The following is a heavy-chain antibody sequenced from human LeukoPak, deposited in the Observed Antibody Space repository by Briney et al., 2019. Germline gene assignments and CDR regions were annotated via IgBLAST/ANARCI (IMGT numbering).Heavy chain of an antibody. Sequence: SETLSLTCTVSGGSISSYYWSWIRQPPGKGLEWIGYIYYSGSTNYNPSLKSRVTISVDTSKNQFSLKLSSVTAADTAVYYCARDSGDGYNPYRFDYWGQGTLVTVSS. V-gene: IGHV4-59*01. CDR1: GGSISSYY. J-gene: IGHJ4*02. D-gene: IGHD5-24*01. CDR2: IYYSGST. CDR3: ARDSGDGYNPYRFDY.